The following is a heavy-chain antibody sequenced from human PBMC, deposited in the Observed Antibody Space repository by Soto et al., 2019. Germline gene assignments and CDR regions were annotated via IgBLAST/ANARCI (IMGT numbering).Heavy chain of an antibody. CDR1: GFTFSSYG. CDR2: ISYDGSNK. CDR3: AKDLSRAGQQLGTNLDY. D-gene: IGHD6-13*01. V-gene: IGHV3-30*18. Sequence: QVQLVESGGGVVQPGRSLRLSCAASGFTFSSYGMHWVRQAPGKGLEWVAVISYDGSNKYYADSVKGRFTISRDNSKNTLYLQMNSLRAEDTAVYYRAKDLSRAGQQLGTNLDYWGQGTLVTVSS. J-gene: IGHJ4*02.